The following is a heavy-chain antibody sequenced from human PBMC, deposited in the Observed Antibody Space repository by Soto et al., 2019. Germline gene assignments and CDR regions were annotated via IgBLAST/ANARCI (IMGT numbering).Heavy chain of an antibody. V-gene: IGHV3-30-3*01. Sequence: QVQLVESGGGVVQPGRSQRLSCAASGFSFSRHAMHWVRQAPGKGLEWVAVIAYDGINKYYADSVKGRFTISRDNSKEKFYLQMERLRNAETVLSFCAQDLFTFGGSPSSYVDYWGQGAPVTVTS. CDR1: GFSFSRHA. CDR2: IAYDGINK. CDR3: AQDLFTFGGSPSSYVDY. D-gene: IGHD3-16*01. J-gene: IGHJ4*02.